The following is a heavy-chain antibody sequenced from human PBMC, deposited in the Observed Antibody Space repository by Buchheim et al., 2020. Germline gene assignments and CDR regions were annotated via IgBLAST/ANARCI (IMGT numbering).Heavy chain of an antibody. J-gene: IGHJ4*02. CDR3: AKTPRIKIFGVVDY. V-gene: IGHV3-30*18. Sequence: QVQLVESGGGVVQPGGSLRLSCAASGFVFRTYGMHWVRQAPGKGLEWVAVISSNGTNKYYADSVKGRFTISRDNSKNTPYLEMNSLRAEDTAVYYCAKTPRIKIFGVVDYWGRGTL. CDR1: GFVFRTYG. D-gene: IGHD3-3*01. CDR2: ISSNGTNK.